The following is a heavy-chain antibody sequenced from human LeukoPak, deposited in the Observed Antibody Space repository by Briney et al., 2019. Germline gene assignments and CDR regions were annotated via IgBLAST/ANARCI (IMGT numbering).Heavy chain of an antibody. J-gene: IGHJ3*02. CDR1: GGSFSGYY. Sequence: SETLSLTCAVYGGSFSGYYWSWIRQPPGKGLEWIGEINHSGSTNYNPSLKSRVTISVDTSKNQFSLKLSSVTAADTAVYYCARHRSGPNAFDIWGQGTMVTVSS. CDR3: ARHRSGPNAFDI. V-gene: IGHV4-34*01. CDR2: INHSGST. D-gene: IGHD3-3*01.